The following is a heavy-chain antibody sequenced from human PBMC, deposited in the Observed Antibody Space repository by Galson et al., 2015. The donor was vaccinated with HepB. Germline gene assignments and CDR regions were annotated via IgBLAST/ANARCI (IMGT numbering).Heavy chain of an antibody. CDR2: INAGNGNT. CDR1: GYTFTSYA. D-gene: IGHD3-10*01. J-gene: IGHJ2*01. V-gene: IGHV1-3*01. CDR3: ARDAMMYYYGSGSSPPHVLHWYFDL. Sequence: SVKVSCKASGYTFTSYAMNWVRQAPGQRLEWMGWINAGNGNTKYSQKFQGRVTITRDTSASTAYMELSSLRSEDTAVYYCARDAMMYYYGSGSSPPHVLHWYFDLWGRGTLVTVSS.